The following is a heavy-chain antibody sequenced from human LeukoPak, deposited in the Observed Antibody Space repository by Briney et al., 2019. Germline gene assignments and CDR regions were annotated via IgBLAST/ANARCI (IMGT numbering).Heavy chain of an antibody. CDR3: ARNYMGYAFDI. J-gene: IGHJ3*02. D-gene: IGHD1-7*01. CDR2: IYYSGST. Sequence: SETLSLTCTVSGGSISSSSYYWGWLRQPPGKGLEWIGSIYYSGSTYYNPSLKSRVTISVDTSKNQFSLKLSSVTAADTAVYYCARNYMGYAFDIWGQGTMVTVSS. CDR1: GGSISSSSYY. V-gene: IGHV4-39*01.